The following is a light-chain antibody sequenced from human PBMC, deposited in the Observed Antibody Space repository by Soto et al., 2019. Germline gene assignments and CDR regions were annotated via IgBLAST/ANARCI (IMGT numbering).Light chain of an antibody. Sequence: DIQMTQSPYSLSASVGDRVTITCRASQSISDFLNWYQQKPGKAPKLLIYAASTLQSGVPSRFSGSGSGTDFTLTISRLEPEDFATYYCQQTYSTPPTFGQGTKVEIK. CDR2: AAS. V-gene: IGKV1-39*01. CDR3: QQTYSTPPT. J-gene: IGKJ1*01. CDR1: QSISDF.